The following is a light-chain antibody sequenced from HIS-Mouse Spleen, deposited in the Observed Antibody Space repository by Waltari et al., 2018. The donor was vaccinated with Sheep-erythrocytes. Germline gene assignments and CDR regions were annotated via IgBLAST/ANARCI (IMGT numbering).Light chain of an antibody. Sequence: IQMTQSPSTLSESVGDRVTTTCRASRSISSCLAWYKQKPGKAPKLLLYKASSLESGVPSRFGGSGSGTEFTLAICSLQTDDLATYYCQQYNSYSFGQGTKLEIK. CDR3: QQYNSYS. CDR2: KAS. J-gene: IGKJ2*01. V-gene: IGKV1-5*03. CDR1: RSISSC.